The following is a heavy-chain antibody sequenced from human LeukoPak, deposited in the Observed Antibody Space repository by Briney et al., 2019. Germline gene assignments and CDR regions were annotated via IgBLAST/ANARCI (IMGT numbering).Heavy chain of an antibody. J-gene: IGHJ5*02. CDR2: ISAYNGNT. D-gene: IGHD3-9*01. CDR1: GYTFTSYG. CDR3: ATARGYDILTGYLPGGMGRGYGLNWFDP. V-gene: IGHV1-18*01. Sequence: ASVKVSCKASGYTFTSYGISWVRQAPGQGLEWMGWISAYNGNTNYAQKLQGRVTMTTDTSTSTAYMELRSLRSDDTAVYYCATARGYDILTGYLPGGMGRGYGLNWFDPWGQGTLVTVSS.